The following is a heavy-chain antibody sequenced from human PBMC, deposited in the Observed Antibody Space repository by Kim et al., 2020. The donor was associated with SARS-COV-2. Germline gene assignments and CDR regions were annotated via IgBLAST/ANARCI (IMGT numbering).Heavy chain of an antibody. Sequence: TTTLKRQVPISVETAKNQFSLKLSSVAAADTAVYYCARLDTEWLVGIDYWGQGTLVTVSS. D-gene: IGHD3-3*01. CDR3: ARLDTEWLVGIDY. J-gene: IGHJ4*02. V-gene: IGHV4-39*01.